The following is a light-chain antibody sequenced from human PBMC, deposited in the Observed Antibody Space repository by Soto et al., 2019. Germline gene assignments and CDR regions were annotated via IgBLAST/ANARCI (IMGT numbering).Light chain of an antibody. J-gene: IGKJ1*01. CDR1: QTVNTY. CDR2: AAS. V-gene: IGKV1-39*01. CDR3: QQGYSNPWT. Sequence: DVQMTHCPSSLAASIGDRVTITCRASQTVNTYLHWYQQKPGKAPKLLIYAASNLQSGVPSRFSGSGSGTNFTLSLNSLQPEDFATYYCQQGYSNPWTFGQGTKVDIK.